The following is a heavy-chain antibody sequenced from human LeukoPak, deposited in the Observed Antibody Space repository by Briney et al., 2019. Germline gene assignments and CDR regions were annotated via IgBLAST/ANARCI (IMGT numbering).Heavy chain of an antibody. CDR3: ARDYGYEIDY. CDR2: ISSSST. Sequence: GGSLRLSCAASGFTFSSYSMNWVRQAPGKGLEGVSSISSSSTYADSVKGRSTISRDSAKNSLYLQMNSLRVEDTAVYYCARDYGYEIDYWGQGTLVTVSS. J-gene: IGHJ4*02. D-gene: IGHD5-24*01. CDR1: GFTFSSYS. V-gene: IGHV3-21*01.